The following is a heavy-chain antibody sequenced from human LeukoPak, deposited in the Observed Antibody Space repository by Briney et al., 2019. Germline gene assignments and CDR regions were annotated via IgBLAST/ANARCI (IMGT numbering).Heavy chain of an antibody. D-gene: IGHD6-13*01. V-gene: IGHV3-9*01. Sequence: GRSLRLSCAASGFTFDDYAMHWVRRVPGKGLEWVSGISWNSAGIGYADSVKGRFTISRDNAKNYLYLQMNSLSDEDTALYYCTKDSRYSSTWYMPGAFDYWGQGTLVTVSS. CDR3: TKDSRYSSTWYMPGAFDY. CDR2: ISWNSAGI. J-gene: IGHJ4*02. CDR1: GFTFDDYA.